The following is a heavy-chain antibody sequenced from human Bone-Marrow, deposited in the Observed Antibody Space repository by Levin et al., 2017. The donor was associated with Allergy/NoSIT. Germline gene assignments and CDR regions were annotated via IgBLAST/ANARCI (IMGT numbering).Heavy chain of an antibody. CDR1: GFTFDDYA. J-gene: IGHJ4*02. V-gene: IGHV3-9*01. D-gene: IGHD3-22*01. CDR3: AKDPGDGGSEDSSGYYKDYFDY. Sequence: SLKISCAASGFTFDDYAMHWVRQAPGKGLEWVSGISWNSGSIGYADSVKGRFTISRDNAKNSLYLQMNSLRAEDTALYYCAKDPGDGGSEDSSGYYKDYFDYWGQGTLVTVSS. CDR2: ISWNSGSI.